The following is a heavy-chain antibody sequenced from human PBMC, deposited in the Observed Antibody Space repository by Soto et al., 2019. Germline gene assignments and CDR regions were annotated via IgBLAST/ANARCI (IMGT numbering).Heavy chain of an antibody. CDR2: INPNSGGT. V-gene: IGHV1-2*02. CDR3: ARENDSSGPSDAFDI. D-gene: IGHD3-22*01. J-gene: IGHJ3*02. Sequence: GASVKVSCKASGYTFTGYYMHWVRQAPGQGLEWMGWINPNSGGTNYAQKFQGRVTMTRDTSISTAYMELSRLRSDDTAVYYCARENDSSGPSDAFDIWGQGTMVTV. CDR1: GYTFTGYY.